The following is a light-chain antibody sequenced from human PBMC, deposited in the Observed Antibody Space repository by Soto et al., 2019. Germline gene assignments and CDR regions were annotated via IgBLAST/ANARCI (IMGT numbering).Light chain of an antibody. CDR1: QSVSSSY. CDR3: EQYGSSPQT. Sequence: EIVWTQSPGTLSLSPGERATLSCRASQSVSSSYLAWYQQKPGQAHRLLIYGASSRATGIPDRFIGSGSGTDFTLTISRLETEDFAVYYWEQYGSSPQTFGQGTKLEIK. V-gene: IGKV3-20*01. CDR2: GAS. J-gene: IGKJ2*01.